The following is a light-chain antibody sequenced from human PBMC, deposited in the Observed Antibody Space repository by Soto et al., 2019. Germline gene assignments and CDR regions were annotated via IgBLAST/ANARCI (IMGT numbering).Light chain of an antibody. J-gene: IGLJ1*01. CDR2: GNS. CDR1: SSNIGAGYD. Sequence: QSALTQPPSVSGAPGQRGTISCTGSSSNIGAGYDVHWYQQLPGTAPKLLIYGNSNRPSGVPDRFSGSKSGTSASLAITGLQAEDEADYYCQSYDSSLSGDVFGTGNKVTVL. CDR3: QSYDSSLSGDV. V-gene: IGLV1-40*01.